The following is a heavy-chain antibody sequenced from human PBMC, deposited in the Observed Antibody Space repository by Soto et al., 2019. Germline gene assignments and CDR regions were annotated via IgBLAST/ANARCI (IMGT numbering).Heavy chain of an antibody. CDR1: GFTFSSYA. CDR2: ISGSGGST. Sequence: EVQLLESGGGLVQPGGSLRLSCAASGFTFSSYAMSWVRQAPGKGLEWVSAISGSGGSTYYADSVKGRFTISRDNSKNTLYLQMNSLRAEDTAVYYCASYSSSWYMKDYWGQGTLVTVSS. D-gene: IGHD6-13*01. J-gene: IGHJ4*02. V-gene: IGHV3-23*01. CDR3: ASYSSSWYMKDY.